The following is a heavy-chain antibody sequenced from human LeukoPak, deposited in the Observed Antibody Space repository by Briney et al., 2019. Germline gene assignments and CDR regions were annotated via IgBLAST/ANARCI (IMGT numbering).Heavy chain of an antibody. D-gene: IGHD4-17*01. V-gene: IGHV4-61*02. CDR1: GGSISSGSYY. CDR3: ARSLVYGDFSDY. Sequence: PSETLSLTCTVSGGSISSGSYYWSWIRPPAGKGLEWIGRIYTSGSTNYNPSLKSRVTISVDTSKNQFSLKLSSVTAADTAAYYCARSLVYGDFSDYWGQGTLVTVSS. J-gene: IGHJ4*02. CDR2: IYTSGST.